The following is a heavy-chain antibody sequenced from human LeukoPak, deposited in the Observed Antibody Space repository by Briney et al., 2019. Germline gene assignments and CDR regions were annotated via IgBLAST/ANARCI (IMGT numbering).Heavy chain of an antibody. J-gene: IGHJ4*02. CDR3: ARGPFVVISY. D-gene: IGHD3-22*01. CDR1: GLTFSTYW. CDR2: INRDGSEK. Sequence: GGSLRLSCAASGLTFSTYWMSWVRQAPGKGLEWVANINRDGSEKYYVDSVKGRFTISRDNAKSSLYLQMNSLRAEDLAVYYCARGPFVVISYWGQGTLVTVSS. V-gene: IGHV3-7*01.